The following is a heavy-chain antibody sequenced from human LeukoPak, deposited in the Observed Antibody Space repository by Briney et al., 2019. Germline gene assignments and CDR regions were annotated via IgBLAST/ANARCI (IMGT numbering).Heavy chain of an antibody. CDR3: AGERGYTYNFDY. CDR1: GFTFSSYN. J-gene: IGHJ4*02. Sequence: PGGSLRLSCAASGFTFSSYNINWVRQAPGKGLEWVSSISSSSSYIYYADSVKGRFTISRDNAKNSLYLQMNSLRAEDTAVYYCAGERGYTYNFDYWGQGTLVTVSS. CDR2: ISSSSSYI. D-gene: IGHD5-18*01. V-gene: IGHV3-21*01.